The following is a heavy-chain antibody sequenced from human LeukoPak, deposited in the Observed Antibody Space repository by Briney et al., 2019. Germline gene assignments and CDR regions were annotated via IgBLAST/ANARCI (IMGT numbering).Heavy chain of an antibody. CDR1: GFTVSNNY. Sequence: GSLRLSCAASGFTVSNNYMNWVRQAPGKGLEWVSVINTGGNTYYADSVKGRFDISRDASRNTVYLQINSLRVEDTAVYYCAXXXXXXXSRRYLDFWGQGTLVTVSS. CDR3: AXXXXXXXSRRYLDF. CDR2: INTGGNT. D-gene: IGHD6-6*01. J-gene: IGHJ4*02. V-gene: IGHV3-66*01.